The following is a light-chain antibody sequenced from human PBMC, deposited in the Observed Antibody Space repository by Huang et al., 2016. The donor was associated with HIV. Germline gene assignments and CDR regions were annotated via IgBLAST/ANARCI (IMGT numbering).Light chain of an antibody. J-gene: IGKJ5*01. CDR2: DAF. CDR3: QQRKNWPIT. V-gene: IGKV3-11*01. Sequence: EIVLTQSPVTLSLSPGERATLSCRASQSIGNYVVWYQQKPGLAPRLLIYDAFNRATGIPARFSGSGSGTDFTLTSTSLQPEDVAVYYCQQRKNWPITFGQGTRLQI. CDR1: QSIGNY.